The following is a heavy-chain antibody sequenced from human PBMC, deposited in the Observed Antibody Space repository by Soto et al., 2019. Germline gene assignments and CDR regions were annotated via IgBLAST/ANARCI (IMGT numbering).Heavy chain of an antibody. CDR1: GGSFSGYY. Sequence: PSETLSLTCAVYGGSFSGYYWSWIRQPPGKWLEWIGEINHSGSTNYNPSLKSRVTISVDTSKNQFSLKLGSVTAADTAVYYCARGMHSSSWYNYYYYGMDVWGQGTTVTVSS. V-gene: IGHV4-34*01. J-gene: IGHJ6*02. CDR3: ARGMHSSSWYNYYYYGMDV. CDR2: INHSGST. D-gene: IGHD6-13*01.